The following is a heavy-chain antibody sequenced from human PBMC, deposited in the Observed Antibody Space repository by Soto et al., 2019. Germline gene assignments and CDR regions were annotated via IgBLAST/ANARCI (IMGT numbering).Heavy chain of an antibody. CDR3: ARDQVGMDV. CDR2: IGSSDIYT. Sequence: PGGSLRLSCAGSGFTFSSYKINWVRQAPGKGLEWVSSIGSSDIYTYYADSLKSRLIISRDNANNSVYLQINSLRAEDTAVYYCARDQVGMDVWGQGTPVTVSS. J-gene: IGHJ6*02. V-gene: IGHV3-21*01. CDR1: GFTFSSYK.